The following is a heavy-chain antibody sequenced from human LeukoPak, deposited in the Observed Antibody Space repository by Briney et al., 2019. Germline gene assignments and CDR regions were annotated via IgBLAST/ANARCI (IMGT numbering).Heavy chain of an antibody. CDR1: GFTFSSYW. J-gene: IGHJ5*02. CDR3: ARGRYCTNGVCFNWFDP. Sequence: GGSLRLSCAASGFTFSSYWMHWVRQAPGKGLVWVSRINSDGSSTSYADSVKGRFTISRDNAKNTLYLQMNSRRAEDTAVYYCARGRYCTNGVCFNWFDPWGQGTLVTVSS. V-gene: IGHV3-74*01. CDR2: INSDGSST. D-gene: IGHD2-8*01.